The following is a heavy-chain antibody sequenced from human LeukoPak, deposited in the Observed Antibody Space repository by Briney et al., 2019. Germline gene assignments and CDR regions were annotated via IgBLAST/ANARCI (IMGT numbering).Heavy chain of an antibody. CDR1: GFTFSSYW. Sequence: GGSLRLSCAASGFTFSSYWMSWVRQAPGQGLEWMGRINPNSGGTNYAQKFQGRVTMTRDTSISTAYMELSRLRSDDTAVYYCARNYCGGDCFPDYWGQGTLVTVSS. CDR3: ARNYCGGDCFPDY. V-gene: IGHV1-2*06. J-gene: IGHJ4*02. D-gene: IGHD2-21*02. CDR2: INPNSGGT.